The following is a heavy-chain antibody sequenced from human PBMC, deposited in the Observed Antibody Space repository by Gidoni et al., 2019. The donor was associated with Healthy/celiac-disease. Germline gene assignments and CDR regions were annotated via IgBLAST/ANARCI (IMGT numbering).Heavy chain of an antibody. J-gene: IGHJ4*02. Sequence: EVQLVESGGGLVQPGGSLRLSCAASGFTFSSFWMSWVRQAPGKGLEWVANIKQDGSEKYYVDSVKGRFTISRDNAKNSLYLQMNSLRAEDTAVYYCARAGIGDGYNYVLFDYWGQGTLVTVSS. V-gene: IGHV3-7*01. CDR2: IKQDGSEK. D-gene: IGHD5-12*01. CDR3: ARAGIGDGYNYVLFDY. CDR1: GFTFSSFW.